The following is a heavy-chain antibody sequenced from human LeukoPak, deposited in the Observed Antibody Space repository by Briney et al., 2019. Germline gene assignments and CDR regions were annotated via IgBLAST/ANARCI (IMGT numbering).Heavy chain of an antibody. CDR2: IIPIFGTA. Sequence: GASVKASCKASGGTFSSYAISWVRQAPGQGLEWMGGIIPIFGTANYAQKFQGRVTITTDESTSTAYMELSSLRSEDTAVYYRASGAGGNSGYYYYMDVWGKGTTVTVSS. V-gene: IGHV1-69*05. D-gene: IGHD4-23*01. CDR3: ASGAGGNSGYYYYMDV. J-gene: IGHJ6*03. CDR1: GGTFSSYA.